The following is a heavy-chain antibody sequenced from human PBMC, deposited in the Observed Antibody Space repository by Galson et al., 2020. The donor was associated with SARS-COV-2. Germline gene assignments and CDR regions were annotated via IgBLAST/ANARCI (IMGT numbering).Heavy chain of an antibody. CDR3: ARYSEIYDGTFDI. J-gene: IGHJ3*02. V-gene: IGHV4-4*09. Sequence: SETLSLTCTVSGGSINTYYWTWIRQPPGKGLEWIGYNSGSSNYNPSLESRVTISIDTSKNHFSLELSSVTAADTAVYYCARYSEIYDGTFDIWGLGTMVTVSS. CDR1: GGSINTYY. D-gene: IGHD1-26*01. CDR2: NSGSS.